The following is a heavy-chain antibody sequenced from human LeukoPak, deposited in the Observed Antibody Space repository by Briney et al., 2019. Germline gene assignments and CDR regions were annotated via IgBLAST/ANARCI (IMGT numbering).Heavy chain of an antibody. Sequence: ASVKVSCKASGYTFSTYLMHWVRQAPGQGLEWMGIIDPTSGSTNYAQKFQGRVTMTRDTSTSTVYMELSSLRSEDTAVYYCARDLGLRGVTNWFDPWGQGTLVTVSS. CDR3: ARDLGLRGVTNWFDP. CDR2: IDPTSGST. D-gene: IGHD3-10*01. J-gene: IGHJ5*02. CDR1: GYTFSTYL. V-gene: IGHV1-46*01.